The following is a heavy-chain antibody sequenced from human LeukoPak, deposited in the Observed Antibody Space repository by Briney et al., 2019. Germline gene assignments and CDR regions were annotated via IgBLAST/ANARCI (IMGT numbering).Heavy chain of an antibody. CDR1: GGTFSSYV. J-gene: IGHJ5*02. D-gene: IGHD3-9*01. CDR2: IIPIIGTP. V-gene: IGHV1-69*05. CDR3: ARGSRLYDILTGYSWFDP. Sequence: SVKVSCKASGGTFSSYVINWVRQAPGQGLEWMGGIIPIIGTPNYAQNFQGRVTITTDESTSTAYMELSSLRSEDTAVYYCARGSRLYDILTGYSWFDPWGQGTLVTVSS.